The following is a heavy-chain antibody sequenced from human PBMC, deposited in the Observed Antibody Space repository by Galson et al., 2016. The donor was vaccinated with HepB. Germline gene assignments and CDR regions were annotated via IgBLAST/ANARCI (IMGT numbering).Heavy chain of an antibody. V-gene: IGHV3-23*01. CDR1: GFTFPNYA. D-gene: IGHD4-17*01. CDR2: ISNNGDTT. J-gene: IGHJ6*02. CDR3: ANALLSGDYTNYYYGMDV. Sequence: SLRLSCAASGFTFPNYAVHWVRQAPGKGLEWVSVISNNGDTTYYADSVKGRFTVTRDNSKSILYLQMNSLRAEDTALYYCANALLSGDYTNYYYGMDVWGPGTTVTVSS.